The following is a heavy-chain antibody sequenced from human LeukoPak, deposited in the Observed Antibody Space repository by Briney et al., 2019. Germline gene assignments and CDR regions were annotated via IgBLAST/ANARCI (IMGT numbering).Heavy chain of an antibody. J-gene: IGHJ6*02. Sequence: ASVKVSCKASGYTFTGYYMHWVRHAPGQGLEWMGWINPNSGGTNYAQKFQGRVTMTRDTSISTAYMELSRLRSDDTSVYYCARSITMVRAQDVWGQGTTVTVSS. V-gene: IGHV1-2*02. CDR1: GYTFTGYY. CDR2: INPNSGGT. D-gene: IGHD3-10*01. CDR3: ARSITMVRAQDV.